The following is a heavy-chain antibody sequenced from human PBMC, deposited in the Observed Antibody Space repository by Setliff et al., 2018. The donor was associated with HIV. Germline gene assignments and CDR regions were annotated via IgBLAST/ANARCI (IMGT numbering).Heavy chain of an antibody. CDR1: GGSISSNW. CDR3: GGNGYYYIDY. CDR2: IYHSRST. V-gene: IGHV4-4*02. J-gene: IGHJ4*02. Sequence: PSETLSLTCAVSGGSISSNWWNWVRQSPGKGLEWIGEIYHSRSTHYNPSLQSRVTISVDKSKSQFSLKLNSVTATDTAVYYCGGNGYYYIDYLGQGTLVTVSS. D-gene: IGHD3-22*01.